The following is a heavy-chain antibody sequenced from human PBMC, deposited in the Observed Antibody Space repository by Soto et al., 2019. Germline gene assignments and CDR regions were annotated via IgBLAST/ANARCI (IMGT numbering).Heavy chain of an antibody. CDR1: GVIFNIYG. J-gene: IGHJ6*02. Sequence: QELLVESGEGVVQPGRSLRLFCSASGVIFNIYGMHWVRQAPGKGLEWVAVISYDGNYQYYADSVKGRFTISRDNSKNTLYLEMNSLRIEDTAVYSCAKDVATSGSKYFYGMDVWGQGTTVTVSS. CDR3: AKDVATSGSKYFYGMDV. V-gene: IGHV3-30*18. CDR2: ISYDGNYQ. D-gene: IGHD1-1*01.